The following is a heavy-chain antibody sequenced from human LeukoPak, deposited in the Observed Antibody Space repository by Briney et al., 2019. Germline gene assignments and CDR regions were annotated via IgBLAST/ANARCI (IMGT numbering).Heavy chain of an antibody. CDR2: INPSGGST. V-gene: IGHV1-46*01. Sequence: ASVKVSCKASGYTFTSYYMHWERQAPGQGLEWMGIINPSGGSTSYAQKFQGRVTMTRDTSTSTVYMELSSLRSEDTAVYYCARDLSTAMAENYFDYWGQGTLVTVSS. J-gene: IGHJ4*02. CDR1: GYTFTSYY. D-gene: IGHD5-18*01. CDR3: ARDLSTAMAENYFDY.